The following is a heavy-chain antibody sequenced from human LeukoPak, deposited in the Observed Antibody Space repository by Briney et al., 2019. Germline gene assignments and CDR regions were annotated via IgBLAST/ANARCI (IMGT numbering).Heavy chain of an antibody. CDR3: ARDLGYCSGGSCFFDN. J-gene: IGHJ4*02. Sequence: ASVKVSCKASGYTFTGYYMHWVRQAPGQGLEWMGWINPNSGGTNYAQKFQGRVTMTRDTSISAAYMELSRLTSDDTAVYYCARDLGYCSGGSCFFDNWGQGSLVTVSS. D-gene: IGHD2-15*01. CDR1: GYTFTGYY. V-gene: IGHV1-2*02. CDR2: INPNSGGT.